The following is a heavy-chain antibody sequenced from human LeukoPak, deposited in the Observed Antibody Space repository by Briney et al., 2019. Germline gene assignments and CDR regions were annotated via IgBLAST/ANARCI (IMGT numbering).Heavy chain of an antibody. CDR1: GFTFSSYA. D-gene: IGHD2/OR15-2a*01. CDR3: AKDLRGSNYYYYYGMDV. CDR2: ISGGGGTT. Sequence: GGSLRLSCAASGFTFSSYAMNWVRQAPGKGLEWVSAISGGGGTTYYADSVKGRFTISRDNSKNTLFLQMNSLRAEDTAVYYCAKDLRGSNYYYYYGMDVWGQGTTVTVSS. V-gene: IGHV3-23*01. J-gene: IGHJ6*02.